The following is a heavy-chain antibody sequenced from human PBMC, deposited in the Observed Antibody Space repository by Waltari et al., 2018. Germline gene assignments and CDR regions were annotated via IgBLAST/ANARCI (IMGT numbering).Heavy chain of an antibody. D-gene: IGHD2-21*02. CDR3: TKEGSSVTQVTGLYAFDM. J-gene: IGHJ3*02. V-gene: IGHV3-74*01. CDR2: INYECSTT. Sequence: EVQLVQSGGGLVQPGGSLRLSCGGSGFTFSSYWMHWVGQPPGKGLGWVSRINYECSTTSHAEYGEGRFTIARDNAKNTLELQMNSLRAEDTAVYYCTKEGSSVTQVTGLYAFDMWGQGTMVTVSS. CDR1: GFTFSSYW.